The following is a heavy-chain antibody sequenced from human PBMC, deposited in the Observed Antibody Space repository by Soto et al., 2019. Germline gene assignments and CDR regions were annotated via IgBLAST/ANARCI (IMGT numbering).Heavy chain of an antibody. CDR2: IFYSGST. D-gene: IGHD2-15*01. CDR3: VPHGGVPYSHAF. CDR1: GGSLSSSSW. J-gene: IGHJ4*02. V-gene: IGHV4-4*02. Sequence: PSETLSLTCAVSGGSLSSSSWWSWVRLPPGKTLEWLGEIFYSGSTKYNPSLNSRVTISADQSKNDFSLRLSSVTAADTAVYYYVPHGGVPYSHAFWGQG.